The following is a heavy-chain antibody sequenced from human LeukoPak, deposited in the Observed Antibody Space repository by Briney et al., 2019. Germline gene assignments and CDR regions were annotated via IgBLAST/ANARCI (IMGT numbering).Heavy chain of an antibody. CDR2: IKSKTDGGTT. CDR1: GFTFSSYE. V-gene: IGHV3-15*01. J-gene: IGHJ4*02. D-gene: IGHD2-2*01. CDR3: TTDRDQLDEGDYVAY. Sequence: GGSLRLSCAASGFTFSSYEMNWVRQAPGKGLEWVGRIKSKTDGGTTDYAAPVKGRFTISRDDSKNTLYLQMNSLKTEDTAVYYCTTDRDQLDEGDYVAYWGQGTLVTVSS.